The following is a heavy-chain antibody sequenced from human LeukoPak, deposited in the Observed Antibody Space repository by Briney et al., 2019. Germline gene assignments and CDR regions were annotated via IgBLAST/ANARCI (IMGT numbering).Heavy chain of an antibody. CDR1: GGSINSGGSY. V-gene: IGHV4-31*03. J-gene: IGHJ6*03. D-gene: IGHD4-11*01. CDR3: ARDNGDYRSIYYYMDV. Sequence: SETLSLTCTVSGGSINSGGSYWSWIRQHPGKGLEWIGCVYYSWSSYYNPSLKSRVTLSLDTSKNQFSLKLSSVTAADTAVYYCARDNGDYRSIYYYMDVWGKGTTVTVSS. CDR2: VYYSWSS.